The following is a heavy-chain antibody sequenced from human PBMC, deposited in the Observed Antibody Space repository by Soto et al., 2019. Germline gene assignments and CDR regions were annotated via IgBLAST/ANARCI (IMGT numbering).Heavy chain of an antibody. CDR2: INHSGST. CDR1: GGSFSGYY. CDR3: ARGAGFSYASTWFDI. V-gene: IGHV4-34*01. J-gene: IGHJ5*02. Sequence: PSETLSLTCAVYGGSFSGYYWSWIRQPPGKGLEWIGEINHSGSTNYNPSLKSRVTISVDTAKNQFSLQLTSVTAADTAVDFGARGAGFSYASTWFDIWGQGTLVTVSS. D-gene: IGHD5-18*01.